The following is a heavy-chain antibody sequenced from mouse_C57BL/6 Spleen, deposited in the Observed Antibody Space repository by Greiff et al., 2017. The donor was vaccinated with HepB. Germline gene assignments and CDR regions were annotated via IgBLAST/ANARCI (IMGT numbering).Heavy chain of an antibody. J-gene: IGHJ2*01. Sequence: EVQRVESGGDLVKPGGSLKLSCAASGFTFSSYGMSWVRQTPDKRLEWVATISSGGSYTYYPDSVKGRFTISRDNAKNTLYLQMSSLKSEDTAMYYCARGDGSSPFDYWGQGTTLTVSS. D-gene: IGHD1-1*01. CDR2: ISSGGSYT. V-gene: IGHV5-6*01. CDR3: ARGDGSSPFDY. CDR1: GFTFSSYG.